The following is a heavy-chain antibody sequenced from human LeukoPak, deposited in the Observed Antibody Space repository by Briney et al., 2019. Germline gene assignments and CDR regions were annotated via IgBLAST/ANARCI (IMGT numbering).Heavy chain of an antibody. D-gene: IGHD2-21*02. Sequence: PGGSLRLSCEASGFTFSSFAMSWVRQAPGKGLEWVSGIIGSGGRTYYAESVKGRFTISRDNSKNTLYLQLISLRAEDTAVYYCVKMSGQVVTNYYLKNWGQGTLVTVSS. CDR2: IIGSGGRT. CDR3: VKMSGQVVTNYYLKN. J-gene: IGHJ4*02. V-gene: IGHV3-23*01. CDR1: GFTFSSFA.